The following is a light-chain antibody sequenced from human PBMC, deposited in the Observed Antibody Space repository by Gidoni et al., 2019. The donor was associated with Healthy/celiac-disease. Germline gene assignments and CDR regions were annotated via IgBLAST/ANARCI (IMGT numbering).Light chain of an antibody. CDR1: QSVSSY. Sequence: VLTQPPATLSLSPGDRATLSCRASQSVSSYVAWYPQKPGQAPRLLISDASNSATGIPARLSGSGSGTDFTLTISSLEPEDCAVYYCQQRSNWPLYTFGQGTKLEIK. CDR3: QQRSNWPLYT. J-gene: IGKJ2*01. V-gene: IGKV3-11*01. CDR2: DAS.